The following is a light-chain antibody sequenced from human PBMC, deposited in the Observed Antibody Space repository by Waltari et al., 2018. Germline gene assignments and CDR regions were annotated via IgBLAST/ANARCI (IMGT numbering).Light chain of an antibody. J-gene: IGKJ2*01. Sequence: EIVLTQSPGTLSLSPGERAPLSCRASQSVYGSYLAWYQQKPGQAPRLLIYNASNRATGIPDRFSGSGSGTDFSLTISRLEPEDFAVYYCQQYGTSPSTFGQGTKLEIK. CDR1: QSVYGSY. CDR3: QQYGTSPST. V-gene: IGKV3-20*01. CDR2: NAS.